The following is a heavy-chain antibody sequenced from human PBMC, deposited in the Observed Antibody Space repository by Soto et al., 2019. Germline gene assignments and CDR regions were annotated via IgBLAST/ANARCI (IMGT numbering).Heavy chain of an antibody. CDR2: IYSGGST. D-gene: IGHD5-12*01. V-gene: IGHV3-53*01. Sequence: PGGSLRLSCAASGFTVSSNYMSWVRQAPGKGLEWVSVIYSGGSTYYADSVKGRFTISRDNSKNTLYLQMNSMRAEDTAVYYCARGSGYDSEYYYYGMDVWGQGTTVTVSS. J-gene: IGHJ6*02. CDR1: GFTVSSNY. CDR3: ARGSGYDSEYYYYGMDV.